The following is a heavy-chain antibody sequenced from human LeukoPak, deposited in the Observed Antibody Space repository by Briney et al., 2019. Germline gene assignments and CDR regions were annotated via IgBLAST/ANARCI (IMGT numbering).Heavy chain of an antibody. CDR2: FNHRGSI. CDR1: GRSFSDYF. Sequence: SETQSLTCAVYGRSFSDYFWRWIRQPPGKRLECFGDFNHRGSISYDPSLKGRFTISVDTSKNQFSLQMKSVTAADTAVYFCARAHKSCISDSRYAPPGYWGQGTLVTVSS. D-gene: IGHD2-2*01. CDR3: ARAHKSCISDSRYAPPGY. J-gene: IGHJ4*02. V-gene: IGHV4-34*01.